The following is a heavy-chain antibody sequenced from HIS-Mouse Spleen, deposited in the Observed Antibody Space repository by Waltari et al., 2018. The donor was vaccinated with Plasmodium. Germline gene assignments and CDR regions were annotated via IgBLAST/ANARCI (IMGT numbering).Heavy chain of an antibody. D-gene: IGHD6-13*01. J-gene: IGHJ6*02. CDR3: ARGPAAAGNWRHYGMDV. Sequence: QVQLQESGPGLVKPSETLSLTCTVSGGSISSYYWSWIRQPAGKGLEWIGRIYTSGSTNYNPSLKSRGTMSVDTSKNQFSLKLSSVTAADTAVYYCARGPAAAGNWRHYGMDVWGQGTTVTVSS. V-gene: IGHV4-4*07. CDR1: GGSISSYY. CDR2: IYTSGST.